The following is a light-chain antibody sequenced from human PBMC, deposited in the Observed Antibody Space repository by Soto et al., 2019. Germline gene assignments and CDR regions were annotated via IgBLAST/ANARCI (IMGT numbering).Light chain of an antibody. Sequence: EIVMTQFPGTLSVSPGERVTLSCRASQSVSSNLAWYQQKPGQAPRLLIYGASTRATGVPARFSGSGSGTEFTLTISSLQSEDFAAYYCQQYNNWPPLTFGGGTKVEIK. CDR1: QSVSSN. CDR2: GAS. CDR3: QQYNNWPPLT. V-gene: IGKV3-15*01. J-gene: IGKJ4*01.